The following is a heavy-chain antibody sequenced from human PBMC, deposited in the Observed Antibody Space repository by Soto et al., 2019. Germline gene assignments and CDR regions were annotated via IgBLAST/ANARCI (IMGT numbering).Heavy chain of an antibody. CDR2: TYYRSKWYN. Sequence: PSETLSLTCDISGDNVFSNAGAGNWIRQSPSRGLEWLGRTYYRSKWYNEYAVSVKSRPIVNLDTSTNLFSLQLNSVTSEDTAVHYCARGRSSSFDFWGQGTQVTVSS. CDR1: GDNVFSNAGA. J-gene: IGHJ4*02. V-gene: IGHV6-1*01. D-gene: IGHD6-13*01. CDR3: ARGRSSSFDF.